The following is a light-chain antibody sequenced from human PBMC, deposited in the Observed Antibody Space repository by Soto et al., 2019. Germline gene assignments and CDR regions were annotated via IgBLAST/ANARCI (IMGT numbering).Light chain of an antibody. CDR2: DAS. Sequence: EIVLTQSPDTLSLSPGESATLSCRASQSVSRYLAWYQQKPGQAPRLLIYDASNRAAGIPARFSGSGSGTDFTLTISSLETEDFAVYYCQQRSNWPLTFGGGTKVEIK. CDR3: QQRSNWPLT. J-gene: IGKJ4*01. CDR1: QSVSRY. V-gene: IGKV3-11*01.